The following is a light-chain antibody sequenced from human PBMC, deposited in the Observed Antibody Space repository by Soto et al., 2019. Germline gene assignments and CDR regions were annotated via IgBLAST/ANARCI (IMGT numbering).Light chain of an antibody. Sequence: QSVLTQAASLSGSPVQSITISCTGTSSDIGGSDYVSWYQKHPGKAPKVIIYEVSDRPSGVSDRFSGSKSGNTASLTISVLQAEDEADYYCSSYVTSGTLVFGGGTKVTVL. CDR2: EVS. CDR1: SSDIGGSDY. CDR3: SSYVTSGTLV. V-gene: IGLV2-14*01. J-gene: IGLJ3*02.